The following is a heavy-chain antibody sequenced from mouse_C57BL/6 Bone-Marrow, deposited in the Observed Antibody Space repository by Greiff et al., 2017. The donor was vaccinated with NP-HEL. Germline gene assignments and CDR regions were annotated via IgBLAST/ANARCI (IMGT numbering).Heavy chain of an antibody. CDR1: GFTFSDYY. CDR2: ISNGGGST. CDR3: ARQGGTFMDY. V-gene: IGHV5-12*01. J-gene: IGHJ4*01. Sequence: DVQLVESGGGLVQPGGSLKLSCAASGFTFSDYYMYWVRQTPEKRLEWVAYISNGGGSTYYPDTVKGRFTISRDNAKNTLYLQMSRLKSEDTAMYYCARQGGTFMDYWGQGTSVTVSS.